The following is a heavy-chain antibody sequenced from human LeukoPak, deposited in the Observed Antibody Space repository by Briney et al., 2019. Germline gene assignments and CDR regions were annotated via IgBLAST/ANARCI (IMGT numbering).Heavy chain of an antibody. CDR1: GFTFGDYA. CDR2: IRSKAYGGTT. D-gene: IGHD6-13*01. CDR3: TRDGIAAAGSFYYYYYYMDV. Sequence: PGRSLRLSCTASGFTFGDYAMSWVRQAPGKGLEWVGFIRSKAYGGTTEYAASVKGRFTIPRDDSKSIAYLQMNSLKTEDTAVYYCTRDGIAAAGSFYYYYYYMDVWGKGTTVTVSS. V-gene: IGHV3-49*04. J-gene: IGHJ6*03.